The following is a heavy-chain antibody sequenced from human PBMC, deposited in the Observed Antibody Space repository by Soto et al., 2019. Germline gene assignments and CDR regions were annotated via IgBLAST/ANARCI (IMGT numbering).Heavy chain of an antibody. V-gene: IGHV1-69*08. CDR3: ARDSGRSSGSLY. CDR2: IIPILGIA. D-gene: IGHD6-19*01. CDR1: GGTFSSYT. Sequence: QVQLVQSGAEVKKPGSSVKVSCKASGGTFSSYTISWVRQAPGQGLEWMGRIIPILGIANYAQKFQGRVTITADKSTSTADMELSSLRSEDTAVYYCARDSGRSSGSLYWGQGTLVTVSS. J-gene: IGHJ4*02.